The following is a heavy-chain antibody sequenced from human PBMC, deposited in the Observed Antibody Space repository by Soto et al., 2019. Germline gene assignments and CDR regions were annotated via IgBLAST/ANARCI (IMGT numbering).Heavy chain of an antibody. V-gene: IGHV3-48*02. Sequence: GGSLRLSCAASGFTFSSYSMNWVRQAPGKGLEWVSYISSGSTTIYYADSVKGRFTISRDNAKTSLFLQMNSLRDEDTAMYYCARGGGYCSSSTCYSGHFDYWGQGTLVTVSS. D-gene: IGHD2-2*01. CDR1: GFTFSSYS. J-gene: IGHJ4*02. CDR2: ISSGSTTI. CDR3: ARGGGYCSSSTCYSGHFDY.